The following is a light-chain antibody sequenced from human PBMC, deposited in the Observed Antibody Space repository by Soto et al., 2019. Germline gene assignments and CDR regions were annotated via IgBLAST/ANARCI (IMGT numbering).Light chain of an antibody. V-gene: IGLV1-40*01. J-gene: IGLJ1*01. Sequence: QSVVTQPPSVSGAPGQRVTISCTGSSPNNGAGYDVHWYQQLPGTAPKLLIYGNSNRPSGVPDRISGSKSGTSASLAITGLQAEDEADYYCQSYDSSLSGSGVFGTGTKVTV. CDR3: QSYDSSLSGSGV. CDR1: SPNNGAGYD. CDR2: GNS.